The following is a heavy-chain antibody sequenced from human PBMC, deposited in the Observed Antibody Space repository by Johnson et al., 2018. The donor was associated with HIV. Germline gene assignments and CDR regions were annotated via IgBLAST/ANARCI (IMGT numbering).Heavy chain of an antibody. V-gene: IGHV3-30*03. CDR2: ISYDGSNK. J-gene: IGHJ3*02. CDR1: GFTFDDYG. CDR3: ARLRGAFDI. Sequence: QVQLVESGGGLVQPGRSLRLSCAASGFTFDDYGMSWVRQAPGKGLEWVAVISYDGSNKYYADSVKGRFTISRDNSKNTLYLQMHSLRAEDTAVYYCARLRGAFDIWGQGTMVTVSS.